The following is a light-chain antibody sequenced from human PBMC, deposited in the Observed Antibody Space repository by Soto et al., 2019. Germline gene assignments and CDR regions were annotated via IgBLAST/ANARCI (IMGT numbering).Light chain of an antibody. CDR1: STDVNGRNY. Sequence: QPVLTQPASVSGSPGQSITISCTGTSTDVNGRNYVSWYQQHPGKAPKVIIYEVTNRPSGISHRFSGSKSGNTASLTISGLQAEDEADYYCCSYTSGTSVFGTGTKVTVL. CDR3: CSYTSGTSV. V-gene: IGLV2-14*01. J-gene: IGLJ1*01. CDR2: EVT.